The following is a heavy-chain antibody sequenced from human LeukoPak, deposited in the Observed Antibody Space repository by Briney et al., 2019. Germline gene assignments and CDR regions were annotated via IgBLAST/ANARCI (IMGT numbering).Heavy chain of an antibody. V-gene: IGHV3-21*01. CDR1: GFTFSSYS. J-gene: IGHJ4*02. CDR2: ISSGSSYI. Sequence: GGSLRLSCAASGFTFSSYSMNWVRQAPGKGLEWVSSISSGSSYIYYAGSVKGRFTISRDNAKNSLYLQMNSLRAEDTAVYYCARDVATISLDYWGQGTLVTVSS. CDR3: ARDVATISLDY. D-gene: IGHD5-24*01.